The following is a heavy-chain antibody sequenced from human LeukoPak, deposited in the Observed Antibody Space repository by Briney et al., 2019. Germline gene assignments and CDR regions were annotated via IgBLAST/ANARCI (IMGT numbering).Heavy chain of an antibody. CDR1: GFTFSSYV. J-gene: IGHJ3*02. V-gene: IGHV3-7*05. CDR3: ARDQGAFDM. CDR2: IKQDGSEK. Sequence: GGSLRLSCAVSGFTFSSYVMSWIRQAPGKGLEWVGNIKQDGSEKYFVDSLRGRFTISRDNAKNSLFLQMNSLRAEDTAVYYCARDQGAFDMWGQGTMVTVSS.